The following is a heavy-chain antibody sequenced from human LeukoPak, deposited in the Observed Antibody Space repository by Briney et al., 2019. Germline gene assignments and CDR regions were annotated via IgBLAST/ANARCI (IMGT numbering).Heavy chain of an antibody. CDR1: GGSISSYY. Sequence: SETLSLTCTVSGGSISSYYWSWIRQPPGKGLEWIGYIYYSGSTNYNLSLKSRVTISVDTSKNQFSLKLSSVTAADTAVYYCARDANRGYSGYDGGYFGYWGQGTLVTVSS. D-gene: IGHD5-12*01. CDR3: ARDANRGYSGYDGGYFGY. J-gene: IGHJ4*02. CDR2: IYYSGST. V-gene: IGHV4-59*01.